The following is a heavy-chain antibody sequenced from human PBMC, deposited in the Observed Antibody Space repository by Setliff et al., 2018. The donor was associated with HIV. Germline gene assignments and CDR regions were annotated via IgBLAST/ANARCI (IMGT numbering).Heavy chain of an antibody. CDR2: IHSGGST. CDR1: GFTVSNDY. V-gene: IGHV3-53*01. CDR3: AKELAASGLGYFDS. Sequence: GGSLRLSCAASGFTVSNDYMSWVRQAPGRGLEWVSVIHSGGSTYYADSVKGRFTISRDNSKNTVYLQMNSLRAEDTAEYYCAKELAASGLGYFDSWGRGILVTV. D-gene: IGHD3-22*01. J-gene: IGHJ4*02.